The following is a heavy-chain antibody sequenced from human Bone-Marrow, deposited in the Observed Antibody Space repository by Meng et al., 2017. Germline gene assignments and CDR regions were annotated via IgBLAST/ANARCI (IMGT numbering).Heavy chain of an antibody. D-gene: IGHD2-2*01. CDR1: GYTFTGYY. J-gene: IGHJ6*02. V-gene: IGHV1-2*02. Sequence: ASVKVSCKASGYTFTGYYMHWVRQAPGQGLEWMGWINPNSGGTNYAQKFQGRVTMTRDTANSTAYMELSRLRSDDTAVYYCARDHASSTSCEWADCGMDVWGQGTTVTVSS. CDR3: ARDHASSTSCEWADCGMDV. CDR2: INPNSGGT.